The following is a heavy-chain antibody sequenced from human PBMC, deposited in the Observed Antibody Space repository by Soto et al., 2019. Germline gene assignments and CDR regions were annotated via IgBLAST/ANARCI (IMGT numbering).Heavy chain of an antibody. D-gene: IGHD2-2*01. CDR3: AKVPVRDFCSSTSCYGGGGAFDI. CDR1: GFTFDDYA. J-gene: IGHJ3*02. Sequence: EVQLVESGGGLVQPGRSLRLSCAASGFTFDDYAMHWVRQAPGKGLEWVSGISWNSGSIGYADSVKGRFTISRDNAKNSLYLQMNSLRAEDTDVYYCAKVPVRDFCSSTSCYGGGGAFDIWGQGTMVTVSS. V-gene: IGHV3-9*01. CDR2: ISWNSGSI.